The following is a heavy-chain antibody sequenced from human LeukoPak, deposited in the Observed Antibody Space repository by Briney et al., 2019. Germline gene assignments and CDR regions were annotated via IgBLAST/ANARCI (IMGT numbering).Heavy chain of an antibody. V-gene: IGHV4-39*07. D-gene: IGHD6-13*01. J-gene: IGHJ4*02. CDR2: IYYSGST. Sequence: SETLSLTCTVSGGSISSSSYYWGWIRQPPGKGLEWIGSIYYSGSTYYNPSLKSRVTISVDTSKNQFSLKLSSVTAADTAVYYCARDGSSWGHIDYWGQGTLVTVSS. CDR3: ARDGSSWGHIDY. CDR1: GGSISSSSYY.